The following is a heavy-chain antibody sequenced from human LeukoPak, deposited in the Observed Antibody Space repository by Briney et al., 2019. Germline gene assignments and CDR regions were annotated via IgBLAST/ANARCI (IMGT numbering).Heavy chain of an antibody. J-gene: IGHJ4*02. V-gene: IGHV4-31*03. D-gene: IGHD6-19*01. Sequence: SETLSLTCTVSGGSISSGGYYWSWIRQHPGKGLEWFGYIYYSGSTYYNPSLKSRVTMSVDTSKNPFSLRLSSVTAADTAVYYCARWGEQWLGIGDDFDYWGQGTLVTVSS. CDR3: ARWGEQWLGIGDDFDY. CDR1: GGSISSGGYY. CDR2: IYYSGST.